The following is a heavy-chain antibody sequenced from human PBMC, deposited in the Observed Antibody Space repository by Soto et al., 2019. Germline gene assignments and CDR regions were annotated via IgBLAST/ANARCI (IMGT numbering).Heavy chain of an antibody. CDR3: ARGSGYYDSSGYSLREKLIHY. Sequence: GGSLRLSCAASGFTFRDYYMTWLRQAPGKGLEWVSYISPDGGNVYYADSVKGRFTISRDNAKNSLYLQMNSLRAEDTAVYYCARGSGYYDSSGYSLREKLIHYWGQGTLVTVSS. CDR1: GFTFRDYY. J-gene: IGHJ4*02. D-gene: IGHD3-22*01. V-gene: IGHV3-11*01. CDR2: ISPDGGNV.